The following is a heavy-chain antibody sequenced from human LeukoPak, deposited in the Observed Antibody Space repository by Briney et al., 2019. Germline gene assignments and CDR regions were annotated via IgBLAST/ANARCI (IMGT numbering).Heavy chain of an antibody. CDR1: GFTFSNDW. CDR2: IKSKTDGGTT. V-gene: IGHV3-15*01. J-gene: IGHJ3*02. CDR3: TTDSTLRFLEWLFNDAFDI. D-gene: IGHD3-3*01. Sequence: GGSLRLSCAASGFTFSNDWMSWVGQAPGKGLEWVGRIKSKTDGGTTDYAAPVKGRFTISRDDSKNTLYLQMNSLKTEDTAVYYCTTDSTLRFLEWLFNDAFDIWGQGKLITVSS.